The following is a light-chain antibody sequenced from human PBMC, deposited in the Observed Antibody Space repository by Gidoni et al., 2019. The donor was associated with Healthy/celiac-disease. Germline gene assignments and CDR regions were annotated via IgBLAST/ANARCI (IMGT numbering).Light chain of an antibody. CDR3: QVLDARSDPPVV. CDR1: NNGGTP. CDR2: DDT. J-gene: IGLJ3*02. Sequence: SYVLTQPPSVSVAPGQTARVSCGGDNNGGTPVHGYQQRPGQAPALVVYDDTDRPSGIPERCSGSNSGHTATLTISRVEAGDEADYYCQVLDARSDPPVVFGGGTKLTVL. V-gene: IGLV3-21*02.